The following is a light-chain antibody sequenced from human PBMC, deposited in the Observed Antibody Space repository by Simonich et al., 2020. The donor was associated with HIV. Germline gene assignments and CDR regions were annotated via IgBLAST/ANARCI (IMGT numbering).Light chain of an antibody. CDR3: SSYTSSTTEV. Sequence: QSALTQPASVSGSPGQSITISCTGTSSDVGRYNLVSWYPQHPGKAPKLMINAGSKRPSGVSNRFSGSKSGNTASLTISGLQAEDEADDYCSSYTSSTTEVFGGGTKLTVL. V-gene: IGLV2-14*02. CDR2: AGS. CDR1: SSDVGRYNL. J-gene: IGLJ3*02.